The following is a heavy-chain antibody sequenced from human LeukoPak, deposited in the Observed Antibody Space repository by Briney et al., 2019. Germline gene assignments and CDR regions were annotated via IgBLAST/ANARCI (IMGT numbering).Heavy chain of an antibody. V-gene: IGHV3-74*01. D-gene: IGHD3-10*01. CDR1: GFTFNTYW. J-gene: IGHJ4*02. Sequence: HPGGSLRLSCAASGFTFNTYWMIWVRQVPGKGLVYVSHMNADGSIINYADSVKGRFTISRDNAKNTLYLQMDSLRVEDTALYYCGRDNYGSIDYWGQGTLVTVPS. CDR2: MNADGSII. CDR3: GRDNYGSIDY.